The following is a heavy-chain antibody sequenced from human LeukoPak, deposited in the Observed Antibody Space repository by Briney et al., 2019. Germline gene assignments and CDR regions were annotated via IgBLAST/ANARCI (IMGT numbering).Heavy chain of an antibody. CDR3: ARERRNYYDSSGYVDY. V-gene: IGHV4-30-2*01. D-gene: IGHD3-22*01. CDR1: GGSISSGGYS. J-gene: IGHJ4*02. Sequence: SETLSLTCAVSGGSISSGGYSWSWIRQPPGKGLEWIGYIYHSGSTYYNPSLKSRVTISVDTSKNQFSLKLSSVTAADTAVYYCARERRNYYDSSGYVDYWGQGTLVTVSS. CDR2: IYHSGST.